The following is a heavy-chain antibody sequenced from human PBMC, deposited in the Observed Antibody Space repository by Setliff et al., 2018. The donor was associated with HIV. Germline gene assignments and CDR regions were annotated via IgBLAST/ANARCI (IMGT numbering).Heavy chain of an antibody. CDR1: GFIFTDFQ. CDR3: ARVKPHLRRSGTYWIVDY. V-gene: IGHV3-30*04. Sequence: SCKASGFIFTDFQIHWVRQAPGKGLEWVAIISSDGSNKYYADSVKGRFTISRDNAKSSLYLQMNSLRAEDTAVYYCARVKPHLRRSGTYWIVDYWGQGTLVTVSS. D-gene: IGHD1-26*01. CDR2: ISSDGSNK. J-gene: IGHJ4*02.